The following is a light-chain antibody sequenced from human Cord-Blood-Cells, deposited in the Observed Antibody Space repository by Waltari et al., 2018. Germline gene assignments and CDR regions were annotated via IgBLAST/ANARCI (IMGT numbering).Light chain of an antibody. Sequence: QSVLTQPPSASGTPGQRVTISCSGSNSNIGSNTVNWYQQLPGTAPKLLIYSNNQRPSGVPARFSGSKSGTSASLAISGLQSEDEADYYCAAWDDSLNGPVFGGGTKLTVL. J-gene: IGLJ2*01. CDR2: SNN. V-gene: IGLV1-44*01. CDR3: AAWDDSLNGPV. CDR1: NSNIGSNT.